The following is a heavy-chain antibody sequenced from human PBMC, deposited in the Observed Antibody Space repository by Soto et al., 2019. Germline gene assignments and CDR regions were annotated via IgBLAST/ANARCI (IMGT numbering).Heavy chain of an antibody. Sequence: GGSLRLSWAASGFSFRPYSMNWVRQAPGKGLEWVSSISGSNSYIYYADSVKGRFTISRDNAKNSLYLQMNSLRAEETDVYYCERDGEYCDGDCSSDYWGQGTLVTVSS. CDR2: ISGSNSYI. V-gene: IGHV3-21*01. J-gene: IGHJ4*02. D-gene: IGHD2-21*02. CDR3: ERDGEYCDGDCSSDY. CDR1: GFSFRPYS.